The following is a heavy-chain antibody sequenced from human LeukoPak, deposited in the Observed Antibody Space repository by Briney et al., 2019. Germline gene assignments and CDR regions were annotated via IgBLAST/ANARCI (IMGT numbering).Heavy chain of an antibody. Sequence: GGSLRLSCAASGFTFSSYSVNWVRQAPGKGLEWVSSISSSSSYIYYADSVKGRFTISRDNAKNSLYLQMNSLRAEDTAVYYCARGSGSWYDYWGQGTLVTVSS. J-gene: IGHJ4*02. D-gene: IGHD6-13*01. V-gene: IGHV3-21*01. CDR1: GFTFSSYS. CDR2: ISSSSSYI. CDR3: ARGSGSWYDY.